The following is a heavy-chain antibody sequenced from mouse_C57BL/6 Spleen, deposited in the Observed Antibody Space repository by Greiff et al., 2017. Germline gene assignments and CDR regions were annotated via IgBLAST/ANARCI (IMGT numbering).Heavy chain of an antibody. V-gene: IGHV1-18*01. CDR2: INPNNGGT. D-gene: IGHD1-1*01. J-gene: IGHJ4*01. CDR3: ARGDYYGSSYGTYAMDY. CDR1: GYTFTDYN. Sequence: VQLQQSGPELVKPGASVKIPCKASGYTFTDYNMDWVKQSHGKSLEWIGDINPNNGGTIYNQKFKGKATLTVDKSSSTDYMELRSLTSEDTAVYYCARGDYYGSSYGTYAMDYWGQGTSVTVSA.